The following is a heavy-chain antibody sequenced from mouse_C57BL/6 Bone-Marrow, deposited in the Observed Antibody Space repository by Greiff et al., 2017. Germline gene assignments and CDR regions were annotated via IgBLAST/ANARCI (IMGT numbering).Heavy chain of an antibody. CDR3: ARPCGSSYGYFDY. D-gene: IGHD1-1*01. J-gene: IGHJ2*01. Sequence: QVQLQQSDAELVKPGASVKISCKVSGYTFTDHTIHWMKQRPEQGLEWIGYIYPRDGSTKYNEKFKGKATLTADKSSSTAYMQLNSLTSEYSAVYVCARPCGSSYGYFDYWGQGTTLTVSS. CDR2: IYPRDGST. V-gene: IGHV1-78*01. CDR1: GYTFTDHT.